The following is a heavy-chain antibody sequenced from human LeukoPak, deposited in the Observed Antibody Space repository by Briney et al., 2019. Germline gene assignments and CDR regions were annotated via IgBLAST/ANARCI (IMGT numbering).Heavy chain of an antibody. CDR3: ARSLYWDYSNYYYFDY. CDR1: GYTFTGYY. V-gene: IGHV1-2*02. CDR2: ITPNNGGT. J-gene: IGHJ4*02. D-gene: IGHD4-11*01. Sequence: ASVKVSCKASGYTFTGYYIYWVRQAPGQGLEWMGWITPNNGGTKYAEKFQGRVTMTRDTSISTAYMELRSLRSDDTAVYLCARSLYWDYSNYYYFDYWGQGTLVTVSS.